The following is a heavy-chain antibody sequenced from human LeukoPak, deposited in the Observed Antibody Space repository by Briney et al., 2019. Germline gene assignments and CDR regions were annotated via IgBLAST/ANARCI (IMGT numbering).Heavy chain of an antibody. D-gene: IGHD1-26*01. CDR1: GFTFDDYT. CDR2: ISWDGGST. Sequence: PGGSLRLSCAASGFTFDDYTMHWVRQAPGKGLEWVSLISWDGGSTYYADSVKGRFTISRDNSKNPLYLQMNSLRAEDTALYYCARDAPGIVGAPGGGTWGQGTLVTVSS. CDR3: ARDAPGIVGAPGGGT. V-gene: IGHV3-43*01. J-gene: IGHJ5*02.